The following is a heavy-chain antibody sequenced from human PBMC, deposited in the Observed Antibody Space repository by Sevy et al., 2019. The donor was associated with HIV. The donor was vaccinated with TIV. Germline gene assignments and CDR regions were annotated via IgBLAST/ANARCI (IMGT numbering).Heavy chain of an antibody. CDR2: IWSDGSNK. CDR1: GFTFSSYG. Sequence: GGSLRLSCAASGFTFSSYGMNWVRQAPGKGLEWVAVIWSDGSNKYYADSVKGRFTISRDNSKDTQYLEMNSLRTEDTAVYYCPSNGRGLPYCGGDCQNAEYFQHWGQGTLVTVSS. D-gene: IGHD2-21*01. V-gene: IGHV3-33*08. J-gene: IGHJ1*01. CDR3: PSNGRGLPYCGGDCQNAEYFQH.